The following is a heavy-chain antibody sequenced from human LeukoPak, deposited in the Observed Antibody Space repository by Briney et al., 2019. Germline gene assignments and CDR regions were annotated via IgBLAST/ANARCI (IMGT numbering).Heavy chain of an antibody. V-gene: IGHV4-4*02. D-gene: IGHD3-16*01. J-gene: IGHJ4*02. Sequence: PSETLSLTCAVSGGSISSSNWWSWVRQPPGKGLEWIGEIYHSGSTNYNPSLKSRVTVSVDTSKNQFSLKLSSVTAADTAVYYCVRGSTLRHYQYWGQGTLVTVSS. CDR2: IYHSGST. CDR1: GGSISSSNW. CDR3: VRGSTLRHYQY.